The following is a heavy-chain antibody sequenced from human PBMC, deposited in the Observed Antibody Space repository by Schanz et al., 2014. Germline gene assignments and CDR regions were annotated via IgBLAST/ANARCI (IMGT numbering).Heavy chain of an antibody. V-gene: IGHV3-23*04. CDR1: GFTFSTYN. Sequence: EVQLVESGGGLVQPGGSLRLSCAASGFTFSTYNMNWVRQAPGKGLEWVSAISGSGGDTYYADSVKGRFTISRDNSKNTLYLQMNSLRAEDTAIYYCAKGRTVWSGSDRKYYFDYWGQGTLVTVSS. J-gene: IGHJ4*02. D-gene: IGHD1-26*01. CDR3: AKGRTVWSGSDRKYYFDY. CDR2: ISGSGGDT.